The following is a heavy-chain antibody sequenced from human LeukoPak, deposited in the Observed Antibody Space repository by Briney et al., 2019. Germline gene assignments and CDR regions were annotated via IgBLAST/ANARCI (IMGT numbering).Heavy chain of an antibody. CDR2: IYTSGST. CDR1: GGSISSGSYY. J-gene: IGHJ6*02. V-gene: IGHV4-61*02. D-gene: IGHD5-24*01. CDR3: AREEIVMATIRIDYYGMDV. Sequence: SQTLSLTCTVSGGSISSGSYYWSWIRQPAGKGLEWIGRIYTSGSTNYNPSLKSRVTISVDTSKNQFSLKLSSVTAADTAVYYCAREEIVMATIRIDYYGMDVWGQGTTVTVSS.